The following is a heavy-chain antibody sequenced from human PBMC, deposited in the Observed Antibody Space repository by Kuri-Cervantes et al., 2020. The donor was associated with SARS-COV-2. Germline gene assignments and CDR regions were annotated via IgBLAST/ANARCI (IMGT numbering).Heavy chain of an antibody. Sequence: GSLRLSCTVSGGSISSSSYYWSWIRQPPGKGLEWIGYIYYSGSTNYNPTLKRRATISVNTSKNQFSPKLSLVTAANPAVYYCARSSPHYYYDMDVWGQGTTVTVSS. D-gene: IGHD6-13*01. V-gene: IGHV4-61*01. J-gene: IGHJ6*02. CDR2: IYYSGST. CDR3: ARSSPHYYYDMDV. CDR1: GGSISSSSYY.